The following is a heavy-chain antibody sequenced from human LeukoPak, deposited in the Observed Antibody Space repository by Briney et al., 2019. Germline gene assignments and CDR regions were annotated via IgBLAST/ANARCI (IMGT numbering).Heavy chain of an antibody. CDR3: AKDRGYVDTAMVSRSYFDY. J-gene: IGHJ4*02. CDR2: IRGSGSST. Sequence: TGGSLRLSCAASGFTFSSYAMSWVRQAPGKVLEWVSAIRGSGSSTYYADSVKGRFTISRDNSKNTLYLQMNSLRAEDTALYYCAKDRGYVDTAMVSRSYFDYWGQGTLVTVSS. D-gene: IGHD5-18*01. V-gene: IGHV3-23*01. CDR1: GFTFSSYA.